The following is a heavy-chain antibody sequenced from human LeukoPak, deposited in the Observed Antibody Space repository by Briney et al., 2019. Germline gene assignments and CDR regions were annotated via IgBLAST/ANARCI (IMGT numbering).Heavy chain of an antibody. CDR1: GCTFTSYA. CDR2: IIPIFGTA. CDR3: ARDKYGYSSSSDYYYYYYMDV. D-gene: IGHD6-6*01. Sequence: SVKVSCKASGCTFTSYAMHWVRQAPGQRLEWMGGIIPIFGTANYAQKFQGRVTITADESTSTAYMELSSLRSEDTAVYYCARDKYGYSSSSDYYYYYYMDVWGKGTTVTVSS. V-gene: IGHV1-69*13. J-gene: IGHJ6*03.